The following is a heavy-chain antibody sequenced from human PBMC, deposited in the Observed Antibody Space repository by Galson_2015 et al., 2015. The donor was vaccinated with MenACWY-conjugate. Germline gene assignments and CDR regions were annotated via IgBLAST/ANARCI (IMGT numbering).Heavy chain of an antibody. D-gene: IGHD4-17*01. CDR3: ARVYITVISTVFDH. CDR1: GFSISSDY. CDR2: IYPNDNT. J-gene: IGHJ4*02. V-gene: IGHV3-53*04. Sequence: SLRLSCAVSGFSISSDYMAWVRQAPGKGLEWVSIIYPNDNTFYADSVRGRFIISRHTSENTEWLQMNSLRAEDTAVYYCARVYITVISTVFDHWGQGALVTVSS.